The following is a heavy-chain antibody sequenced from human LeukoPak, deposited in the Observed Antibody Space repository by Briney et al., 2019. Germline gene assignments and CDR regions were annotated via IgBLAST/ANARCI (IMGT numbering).Heavy chain of an antibody. D-gene: IGHD3-22*01. CDR1: GITVSNYG. Sequence: GGSLRLSCAVSGITVSNYGMSCVRQPAGKGLEWVAGISDSGGSTNYADSVKGRFTISRDNPKNTLYLQMNSLRAEDTAVYFCAKRGVVIRVILVGFHKEAYYFDSWGQGALVTVSS. V-gene: IGHV3-23*01. CDR3: AKRGVVIRVILVGFHKEAYYFDS. J-gene: IGHJ4*02. CDR2: ISDSGGST.